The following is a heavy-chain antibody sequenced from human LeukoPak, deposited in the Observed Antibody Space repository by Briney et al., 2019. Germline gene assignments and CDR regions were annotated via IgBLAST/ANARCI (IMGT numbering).Heavy chain of an antibody. CDR2: VYYSGST. CDR3: ARHLRGYSYGPFDS. D-gene: IGHD5-18*01. Sequence: PSETLSLTCSVSDGSINSYYWSWIRPPPGKGLEWLGYVYYSGSTNYNPSLKSRVTISLDTSKNQFSLKLSSVTAADTAVYYCARHLRGYSYGPFDSWGQGILVTVSS. V-gene: IGHV4-59*08. J-gene: IGHJ4*02. CDR1: DGSINSYY.